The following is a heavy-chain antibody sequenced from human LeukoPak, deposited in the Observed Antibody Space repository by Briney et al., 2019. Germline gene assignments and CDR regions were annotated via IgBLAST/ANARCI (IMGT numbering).Heavy chain of an antibody. V-gene: IGHV4-31*03. D-gene: IGHD6-19*01. CDR1: GASVSSGDYY. CDR2: IYYSGST. Sequence: SQTLSLTCTVSGASVSSGDYYWSWIRQLPGKGLEWIGYIYYSGSTYYNPSLKSRLTISVDTSKNQFSLKLSSVTAADTAVYYCARRRGNTSGFQGYYFDYWGQGALVTVSS. CDR3: ARRRGNTSGFQGYYFDY. J-gene: IGHJ4*02.